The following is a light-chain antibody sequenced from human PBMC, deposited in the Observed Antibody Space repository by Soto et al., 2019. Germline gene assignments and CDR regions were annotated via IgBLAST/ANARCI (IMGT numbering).Light chain of an antibody. CDR1: QSVGNNY. J-gene: IGKJ4*01. Sequence: EIVLTQSPGTLSLSPGERATLSCRASQSVGNNYLAWYQQKPDQAPRFLIYDASSRATGIPDRFRGSGSWTYFTLTISTLEPEDFAVYYCEQYGRTPLPFGGGTQVQIK. V-gene: IGKV3-20*01. CDR3: EQYGRTPLP. CDR2: DAS.